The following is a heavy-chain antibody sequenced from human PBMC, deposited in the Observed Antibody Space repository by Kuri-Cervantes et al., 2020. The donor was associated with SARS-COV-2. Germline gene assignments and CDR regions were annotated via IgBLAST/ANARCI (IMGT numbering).Heavy chain of an antibody. Sequence: SETLSLTCAVSGGSISSSNWWNGVRQPPGKGLEWIGEIIHTGTTRYNPSLKSRGTISVDKSKNQFALKLISVTAADTAVYYCVRMIYYDSSGGVAMDVWGQGTTVTVSS. D-gene: IGHD3-22*01. CDR2: IIHTGTT. CDR3: VRMIYYDSSGGVAMDV. V-gene: IGHV4-4*02. J-gene: IGHJ6*02. CDR1: GGSISSSNW.